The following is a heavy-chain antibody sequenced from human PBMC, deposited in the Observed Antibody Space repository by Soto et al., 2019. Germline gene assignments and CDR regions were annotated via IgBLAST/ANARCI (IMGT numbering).Heavy chain of an antibody. CDR2: IYYSGST. Sequence: TLSLTCTVSGGSISSYYWSWIRQPPGKGLEWIGYIYYSGSTNYNPSLKSRVTISVDTSKNQFSLKLSSVTAADTAVYYCARHVGSSWENYYYYYMDVWGKGTTVTVSS. D-gene: IGHD6-13*01. CDR1: GGSISSYY. CDR3: ARHVGSSWENYYYYYMDV. V-gene: IGHV4-59*08. J-gene: IGHJ6*03.